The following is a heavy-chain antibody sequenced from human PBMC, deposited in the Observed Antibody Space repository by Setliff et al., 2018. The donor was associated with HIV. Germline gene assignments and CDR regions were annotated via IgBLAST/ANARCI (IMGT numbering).Heavy chain of an antibody. CDR1: GDSITRGGDF. V-gene: IGHV4-31*03. CDR3: ARGGRKDLADT. CDR2: IYYTGST. J-gene: IGHJ5*02. Sequence: SETLSLTCTVSGDSITRGGDFWSWIRHHPGKGLEWIGYIYYTGSTYYNPSLKSRVTISLDTSKNQVSLKLNSVTAADTAVFYCARGGRKDLADTWGQGTLVTVSS. D-gene: IGHD3-16*01.